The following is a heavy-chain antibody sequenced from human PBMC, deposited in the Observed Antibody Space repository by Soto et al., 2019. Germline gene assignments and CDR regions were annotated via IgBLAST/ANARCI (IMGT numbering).Heavy chain of an antibody. CDR2: ISYDGSNK. J-gene: IGHJ4*02. Sequence: GGSLRLSFSASGFTFSSYAMHWVRHSPGKGLEWVAVISYDGSNKYYADSVKGRFTISRDNSNNTLYLQMNSLRAEDTAVYYCASLPPPTRRDYFDYWGQGTLVTVSS. CDR1: GFTFSSYA. CDR3: ASLPPPTRRDYFDY. V-gene: IGHV3-30-3*01.